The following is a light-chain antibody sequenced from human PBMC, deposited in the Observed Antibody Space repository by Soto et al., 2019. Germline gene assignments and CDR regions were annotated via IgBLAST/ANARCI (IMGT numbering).Light chain of an antibody. CDR3: AVWDNSLNGVA. CDR1: NSNMGRNY. Sequence: QSVLTQTPSASGTPGQRITISCSGSNSNMGRNYVYWYQQVPGTAPKLLMYRNDVRPSGVPDRFSGSKSGTSASLAISGLRSEDEADYYCAVWDNSLNGVAFGGGTKLTVL. CDR2: RND. V-gene: IGLV1-47*01. J-gene: IGLJ2*01.